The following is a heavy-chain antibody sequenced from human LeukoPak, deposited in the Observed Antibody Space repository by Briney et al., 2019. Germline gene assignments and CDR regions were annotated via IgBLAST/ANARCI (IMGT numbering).Heavy chain of an antibody. V-gene: IGHV1-2*02. D-gene: IGHD3-22*01. CDR1: GYTFTGYY. CDR2: INPNSGGT. Sequence: SSVKVSCKASGYTFTGYYMHWVRQAPGQGLEWMGWINPNSGGTNYAQKFQGRVTMTRDTSTSTVYMELSSLRSEDTAVYYCARAPANKYDSRLPEDYWGQGTLDTVSS. J-gene: IGHJ4*02. CDR3: ARAPANKYDSRLPEDY.